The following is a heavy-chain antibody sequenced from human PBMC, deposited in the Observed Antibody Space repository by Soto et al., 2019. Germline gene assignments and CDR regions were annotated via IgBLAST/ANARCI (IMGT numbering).Heavy chain of an antibody. CDR1: GFSLSTSGVG. D-gene: IGHD3-9*01. Sequence: ASGPTLVNPTQTLTLTCTFSGFSLSTSGVGVGWIRQPPGKALEWLALIYWDDDKRYSPSLKSRLTITKDTSKNQVVLTMTNMDPVDTATYYCAHRYYDILTGFRWFDPWGQGTLVTVSS. V-gene: IGHV2-5*02. CDR2: IYWDDDK. CDR3: AHRYYDILTGFRWFDP. J-gene: IGHJ5*02.